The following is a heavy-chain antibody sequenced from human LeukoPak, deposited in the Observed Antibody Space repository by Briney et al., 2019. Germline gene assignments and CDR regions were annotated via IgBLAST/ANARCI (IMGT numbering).Heavy chain of an antibody. J-gene: IGHJ4*02. CDR1: GFTFSSYA. CDR2: ISGSGGST. V-gene: IGHV3-23*01. D-gene: IGHD6-19*01. Sequence: GGSLRLSCAASGFTFSSYAMSWVRQAPGKGLEWVSAISGSGGSTYYADSVKGRFTISRDNSKNTLYLQMNSLRAEDTVVYYCAKDTGIAVAGTVDYWGQGTLVTVSP. CDR3: AKDTGIAVAGTVDY.